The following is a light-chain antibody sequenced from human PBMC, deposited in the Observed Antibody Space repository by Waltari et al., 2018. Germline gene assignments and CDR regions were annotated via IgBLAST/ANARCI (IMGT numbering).Light chain of an antibody. CDR2: SNN. CDR3: AAWDDSLNGPGYV. V-gene: IGLV1-44*01. J-gene: IGLJ1*01. CDR1: SSNIGRNV. Sequence: QSVLTQPPSASGTPGQRVTISCSGSSSNIGRNVVNWYQQLPGTAPKLRMFSNNQRPSGVPDRFSVSKSGTSASLAISGLQSEDEADYYCAAWDDSLNGPGYVFGTGTKVSVL.